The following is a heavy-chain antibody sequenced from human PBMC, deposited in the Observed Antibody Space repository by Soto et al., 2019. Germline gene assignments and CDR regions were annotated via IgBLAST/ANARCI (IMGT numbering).Heavy chain of an antibody. CDR2: INSDGSTT. D-gene: IGHD3-22*01. J-gene: IGHJ4*02. V-gene: IGHV3-74*01. CDR1: GFTFSSYW. CDR3: AFYYYYASSGYSGY. Sequence: PGGSLRLSCAASGFTFSSYWMHWVRQAPGKGLVWVSRINSDGSTTDYADSVKGRFTISRDNAKNTLYLQMNSLRAEDTAVYYCAFYYYYASSGYSGYCGQVSLVTVSA.